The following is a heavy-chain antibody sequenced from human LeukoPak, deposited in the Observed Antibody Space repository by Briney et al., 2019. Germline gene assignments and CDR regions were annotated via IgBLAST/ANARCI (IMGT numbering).Heavy chain of an antibody. J-gene: IGHJ4*02. CDR2: ISGSGSTT. CDR1: GFTVSAYA. V-gene: IGHV3-23*01. CDR3: AIGGYCGGTNCYIAY. Sequence: GVSLRLSCAASGFTVSAYAMAWVRQAPGKGLEWVSLISGSGSTTYHADSVKGRFTISRDNSKNTLYLQMNSLSAEDSAVYYCAIGGYCGGTNCYIAYWGQGIQVTVSS. D-gene: IGHD2-2*02.